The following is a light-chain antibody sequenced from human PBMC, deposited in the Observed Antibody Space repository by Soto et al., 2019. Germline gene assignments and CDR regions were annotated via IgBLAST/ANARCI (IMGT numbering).Light chain of an antibody. V-gene: IGKV1-33*01. CDR2: GAS. J-gene: IGKJ4*01. CDR1: QDIENY. CDR3: QQYDNLALT. Sequence: DIQLTQSPSSLSASVGDRVTITCQASQDIENYLNWYQQKPGKAPRVLIYGASNLEKGVASRFSGSGSGTDLIFTISSLQPEDIGAYYCQQYDNLALTFGGGTKVEI.